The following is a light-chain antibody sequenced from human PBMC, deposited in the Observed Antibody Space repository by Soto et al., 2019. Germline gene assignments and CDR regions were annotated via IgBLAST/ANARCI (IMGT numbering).Light chain of an antibody. J-gene: IGLJ3*02. V-gene: IGLV2-11*01. CDR1: SSDVGGYNY. CDR3: CSYAGSSNWV. CDR2: DVS. Sequence: QSALTQPRSVSGSPGQSVTISCTGTSSDVGGYNYVSWYQQHPGKAPKVMIYDVSKRPSGVPDRFSGSKSGNTASLTISGIPAEDEADYYCCSYAGSSNWVFGGGTKLTVL.